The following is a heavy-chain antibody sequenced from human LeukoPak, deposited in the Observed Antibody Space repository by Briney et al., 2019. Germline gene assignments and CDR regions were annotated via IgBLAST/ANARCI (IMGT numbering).Heavy chain of an antibody. CDR2: INHSGST. Sequence: PSETLSLTCAVYGGSFSGYYWSWIRQPPGKGLEWIGEINHSGSTNYNPSLKSRVTISVDTSKNQFSLKLSSVTAADTAVYYCARRGIAAAGTYAFDIWGQGTMVTVSS. CDR3: ARRGIAAAGTYAFDI. V-gene: IGHV4-34*01. D-gene: IGHD6-13*01. CDR1: GGSFSGYY. J-gene: IGHJ3*02.